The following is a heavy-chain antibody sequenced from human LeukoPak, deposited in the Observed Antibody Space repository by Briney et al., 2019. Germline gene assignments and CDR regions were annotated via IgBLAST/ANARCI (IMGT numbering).Heavy chain of an antibody. CDR1: RFTFSSYA. V-gene: IGHV3-30-3*01. CDR3: ARDFLSAGGPIVPAALD. J-gene: IGHJ4*02. Sequence: GGSLRLSCAASRFTFSSYAMHWVRQAPGKGLEWVAVMSSDGSNKYYADSVKGRFTISRDNSKNTLYLQMNSLRAEDTAVYYCARDFLSAGGPIVPAALDWGQGALVTVSS. CDR2: MSSDGSNK. D-gene: IGHD2-2*01.